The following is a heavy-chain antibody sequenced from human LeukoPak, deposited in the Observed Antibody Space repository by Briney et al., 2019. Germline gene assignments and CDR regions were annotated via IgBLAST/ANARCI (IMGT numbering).Heavy chain of an antibody. CDR3: ARDLGYGDSF. Sequence: GGSLRLSCAVSGFTYNSYWMHWVRQVPGQGLMWVSRINHDGSSTSYADSVKGRFTISSDNAKNTLYLQMNSLRAEDTAVYHCARDLGYGDSFWGQGTLVTVAS. V-gene: IGHV3-74*01. D-gene: IGHD3-10*01. CDR1: GFTYNSYW. J-gene: IGHJ4*02. CDR2: INHDGSST.